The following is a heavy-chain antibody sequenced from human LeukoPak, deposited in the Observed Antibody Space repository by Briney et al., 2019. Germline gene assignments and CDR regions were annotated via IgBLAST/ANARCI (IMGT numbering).Heavy chain of an antibody. J-gene: IGHJ6*02. Sequence: GGSLRLSCAASGFTFSTYSMNWVRQAPGKGLEWVSYISSSSTIYYADSVKGRFTISRDSAKNSLYLQMNSLRDEDTAVYYCAREGSGYYSYYYYGMDVWGQGTTVTVSS. CDR2: ISSSSTI. CDR3: AREGSGYYSYYYYGMDV. CDR1: GFTFSTYS. D-gene: IGHD3-22*01. V-gene: IGHV3-48*02.